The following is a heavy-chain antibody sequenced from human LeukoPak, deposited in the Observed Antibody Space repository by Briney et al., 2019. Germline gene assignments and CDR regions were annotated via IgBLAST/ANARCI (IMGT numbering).Heavy chain of an antibody. Sequence: PGGSLRLSCAASGFTFNSFFLNWVRLTPGRELEWLACISQDGSETFYMDSVRGRFTISRDNTKNSLYLQMDSLRAEDAAVYFCVRDLGHSRHYFEYWGQGVLVTVSS. D-gene: IGHD7-27*01. CDR2: ISQDGSET. V-gene: IGHV3-7*01. J-gene: IGHJ4*02. CDR1: GFTFNSFF. CDR3: VRDLGHSRHYFEY.